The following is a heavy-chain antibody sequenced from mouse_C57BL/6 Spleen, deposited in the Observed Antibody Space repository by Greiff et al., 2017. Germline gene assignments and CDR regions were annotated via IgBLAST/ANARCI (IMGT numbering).Heavy chain of an antibody. CDR2: IWSGGST. CDR3: ARNGYDDYAMDY. J-gene: IGHJ4*01. D-gene: IGHD2-3*01. Sequence: VKLLESGPGLVQPSQSLSITCTVSGFSLTSYGVHWVRQSPGKGLEWLGVIWSGGSTDYNAAFISRMSISKDNSKSQVFFKMNSLQADDTAIYYCARNGYDDYAMDYWGQGTSVTVSS. CDR1: GFSLTSYG. V-gene: IGHV2-2*01.